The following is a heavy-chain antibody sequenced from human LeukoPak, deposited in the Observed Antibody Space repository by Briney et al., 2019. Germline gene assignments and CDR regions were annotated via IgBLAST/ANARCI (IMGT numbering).Heavy chain of an antibody. CDR2: ISSTGGTI. J-gene: IGHJ4*02. CDR1: GFTFSSYE. CDR3: ARSRDGFNY. D-gene: IGHD5-24*01. V-gene: IGHV3-48*03. Sequence: GGSLRLSCVASGFTFSSYEMNWVRQAPGRGLEWVSYISSTGGTIYYADSVRGRFTISRDNAKNSLYLQMTSLRAEDTAVYYWARSRDGFNYWGQGTLVTVSS.